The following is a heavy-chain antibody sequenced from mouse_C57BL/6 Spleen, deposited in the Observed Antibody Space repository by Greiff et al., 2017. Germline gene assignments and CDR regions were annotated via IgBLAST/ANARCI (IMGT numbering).Heavy chain of an antibody. CDR1: GFTFSSYA. J-gene: IGHJ4*01. Sequence: EVQLVESGGGLVKPGGSLKLSCAASGFTFSSYAMSWVRQTPEKRLEWVATISDGGSYTYYPDNVKGRFTISRDNAKNNLYLQMSHLKSEDTAMYYCARDGILDAMDYWGQGTSVTVSS. CDR3: ARDGILDAMDY. CDR2: ISDGGSYT. D-gene: IGHD4-1*01. V-gene: IGHV5-4*01.